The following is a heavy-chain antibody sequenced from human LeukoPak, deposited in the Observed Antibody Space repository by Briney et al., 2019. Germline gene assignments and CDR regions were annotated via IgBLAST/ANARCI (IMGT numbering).Heavy chain of an antibody. J-gene: IGHJ4*02. CDR1: GFSFSTSG. D-gene: IGHD2-2*01. CDR2: MWYDRSHE. Sequence: GRSLTLSCAASGFSFSTSGMLWVRQAPGKGRDWVAVMWYDRSHEYYANSVKGRFTISRDNSKNPLYLQITSLRAEDTAVYYCARGYCTSRGCFPDYGGQGTMVTVPS. CDR3: ARGYCTSRGCFPDY. V-gene: IGHV3-33*01.